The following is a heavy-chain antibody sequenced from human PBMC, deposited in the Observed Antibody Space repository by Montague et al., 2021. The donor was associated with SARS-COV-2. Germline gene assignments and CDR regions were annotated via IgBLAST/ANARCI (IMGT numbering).Heavy chain of an antibody. D-gene: IGHD3-10*01. CDR2: INHSGST. Sequence: SETLSLTCAIYGGSFRGYNWGWIRQTPGTRLEWIGEINHSGSTNYNPSLKSRVTISVDTSKNQFSLKLSSVTATDTAVYYCARVRYYGSGTSLGMDVWGQGTTVTVS. CDR1: GGSFRGYN. J-gene: IGHJ6*02. CDR3: ARVRYYGSGTSLGMDV. V-gene: IGHV4-34*01.